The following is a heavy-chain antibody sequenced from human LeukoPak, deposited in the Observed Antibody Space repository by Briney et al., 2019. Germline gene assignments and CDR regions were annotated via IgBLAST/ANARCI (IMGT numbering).Heavy chain of an antibody. J-gene: IGHJ4*02. CDR1: GYTFTSYG. D-gene: IGHD3-22*01. Sequence: GASVKVSCKASGYTFTSYGIRWVRQAPGQGLEWMGWISAYNGNTNYAQKLQGRVTMTTDTSTSTAYMELRSLRSDDTAVYYCARDQRDYYDSSGYYYGGYWGQGTLVTVSS. CDR2: ISAYNGNT. CDR3: ARDQRDYYDSSGYYYGGY. V-gene: IGHV1-18*01.